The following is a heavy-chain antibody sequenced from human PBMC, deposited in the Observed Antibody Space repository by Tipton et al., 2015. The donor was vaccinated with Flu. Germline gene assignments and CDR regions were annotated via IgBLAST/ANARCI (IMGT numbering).Heavy chain of an antibody. CDR3: ARSTYYYGSGSSDY. D-gene: IGHD3-10*01. J-gene: IGHJ4*02. V-gene: IGHV4-38-2*01. Sequence: TLSLTCSVSGDSIGSHYYWAWIRQPPGKALEWIGNVRQTGNTYYNPSLKSRVTISVDTAKNQFSQRLSSVTAADTAVYYCARSTYYYGSGSSDYWGQGTLVTVSS. CDR1: GDSIGSHYY. CDR2: VRQTGNT.